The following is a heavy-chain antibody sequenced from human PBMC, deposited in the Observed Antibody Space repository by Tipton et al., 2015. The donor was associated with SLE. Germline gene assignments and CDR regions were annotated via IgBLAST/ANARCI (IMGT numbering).Heavy chain of an antibody. CDR3: AGWVGYCSGGTCFY. J-gene: IGHJ4*02. Sequence: SLRLSCAASGFTFSSYVMHWVRQTPGKGREWVAVISYDGSNKYYADSVKGRFTISRDNSKNTLYLQMNSLRAEDTAVYYCAGWVGYCSGGTCFYWGQGTLVTVSS. CDR1: GFTFSSYV. V-gene: IGHV3-30*04. CDR2: ISYDGSNK. D-gene: IGHD2-15*01.